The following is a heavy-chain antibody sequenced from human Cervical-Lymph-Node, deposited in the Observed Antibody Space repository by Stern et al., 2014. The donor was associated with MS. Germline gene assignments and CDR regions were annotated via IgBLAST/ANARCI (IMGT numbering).Heavy chain of an antibody. D-gene: IGHD1-26*01. CDR1: GGSISSSGYY. CDR2: IHDSGST. CDR3: ATTRWDLFTWNWFDP. J-gene: IGHJ5*02. V-gene: IGHV4-61*02. Sequence: VQLVESGPGLVKPSQTLSLTCTVSGGSISSSGYYWGWIRQPADKGLEWIGRIHDSGSTYYNPSLKSRVTLSMDTDKNQFSLKLPSGTAADTAVYYCATTRWDLFTWNWFDPWGQGTLVTVSS.